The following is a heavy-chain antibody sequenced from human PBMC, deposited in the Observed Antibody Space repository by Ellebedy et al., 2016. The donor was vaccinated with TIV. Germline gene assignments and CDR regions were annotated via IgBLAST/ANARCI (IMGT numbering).Heavy chain of an antibody. V-gene: IGHV4-59*08. J-gene: IGHJ4*02. CDR2: IYYSGST. CDR1: GGSISSYY. D-gene: IGHD3-16*01. Sequence: MPSETLSLTCTVSGGSISSYYWSWIRQLPGKGLEWIGYIYYSGSTNYNPTLKSRVTISVDTSKNQFSLKLNSGTVADTAVYYCARGPNYVRGSYKYFDYWGQGTLVTVSS. CDR3: ARGPNYVRGSYKYFDY.